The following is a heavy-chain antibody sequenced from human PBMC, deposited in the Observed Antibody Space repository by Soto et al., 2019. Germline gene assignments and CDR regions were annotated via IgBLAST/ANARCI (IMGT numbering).Heavy chain of an antibody. V-gene: IGHV1-8*01. CDR2: MNPNSGNT. CDR1: VYTFTSYD. CDR3: ARGGEDIVVVPAAMPPYYYYYYMDV. Sequence: ASVKVSCKASVYTFTSYDINWVRQDTEQGLEWMGWMNPNSGNTGYAQKFQGRVTMTRNTSISTAYMELSSLRSEDTAVYYCARGGEDIVVVPAAMPPYYYYYYMDVWGKGTTVTVSS. J-gene: IGHJ6*03. D-gene: IGHD2-2*01.